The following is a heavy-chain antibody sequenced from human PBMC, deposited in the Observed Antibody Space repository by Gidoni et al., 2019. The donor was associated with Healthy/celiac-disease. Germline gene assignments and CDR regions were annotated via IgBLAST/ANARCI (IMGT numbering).Heavy chain of an antibody. V-gene: IGHV1-69*01. CDR2: IIPSFGTA. Sequence: QVQLVQSVAEVKKPGSSVKVSCKASGGTFSSYAIIRVRQAPGQGLEWMGGIIPSFGTANYEQKFQGRVTITADESTSTAYMELSSLRSEDTAVYYCTRGGVRDCSSTSCYGGDAFDIWGQGTMVTVSS. CDR1: GGTFSSYA. D-gene: IGHD2-2*01. J-gene: IGHJ3*02. CDR3: TRGGVRDCSSTSCYGGDAFDI.